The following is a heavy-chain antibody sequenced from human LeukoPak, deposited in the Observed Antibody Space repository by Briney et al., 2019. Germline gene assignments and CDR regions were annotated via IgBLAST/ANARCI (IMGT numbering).Heavy chain of an antibody. CDR3: ATYSSGWYGGFDY. V-gene: IGHV3-23*01. Sequence: GGSLRLPCAASGFTFSSYAMSWVRQAPGKGLEWVSAISGSGGSTYYADSVKGRFTISRDNSKNTLYLQMNSLRAEDTAVYYCATYSSGWYGGFDYWGQGTLVTVSS. J-gene: IGHJ4*02. D-gene: IGHD6-19*01. CDR2: ISGSGGST. CDR1: GFTFSSYA.